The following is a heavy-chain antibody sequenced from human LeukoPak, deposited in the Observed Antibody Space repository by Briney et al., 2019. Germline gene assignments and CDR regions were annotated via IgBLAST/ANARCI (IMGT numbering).Heavy chain of an antibody. V-gene: IGHV1-18*01. Sequence: ASVKVSCKASGYTFTSYGISWVRQAPRQGLEWMGWISAYNGNTNYAQKLQGRVTMTTDTSTSTAYMELRSLRSDDTAVYYCAREHSSDRTFDYWGQGTLVTVSS. CDR1: GYTFTSYG. CDR3: AREHSSDRTFDY. J-gene: IGHJ4*02. D-gene: IGHD6-19*01. CDR2: ISAYNGNT.